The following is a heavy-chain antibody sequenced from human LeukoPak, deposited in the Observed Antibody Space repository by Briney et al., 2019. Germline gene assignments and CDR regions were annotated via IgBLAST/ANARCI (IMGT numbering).Heavy chain of an antibody. D-gene: IGHD3-22*01. CDR3: ARHGSLSSSGYYGHYYMDV. CDR2: ISTGDST. CDR1: GVSVSQFF. V-gene: IGHV4-4*09. Sequence: PSETLSLTCSVSGVSVSQFFWSWLRQSPRMGLEWMGYISTGDSTNDNPSLNSRVSLSTDMANNQVSLKLKSLTATDTGVYFCARHGSLSSSGYYGHYYMDVWGKGTTVTVSS. J-gene: IGHJ6*03.